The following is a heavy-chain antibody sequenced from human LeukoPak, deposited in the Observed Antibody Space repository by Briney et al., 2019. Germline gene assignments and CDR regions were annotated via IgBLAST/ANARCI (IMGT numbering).Heavy chain of an antibody. Sequence: SETLSLTCAVYGGSFSGYYWSWIRQPPGKGLEWIGEINHSGSTNYNPSLKSRVTISVDTSKNQFSLKLSSVTAADTAVYYCARGLNENIIYDSSGYLFDYWGQGTLVTVSS. CDR2: INHSGST. D-gene: IGHD3-22*01. J-gene: IGHJ4*02. CDR3: ARGLNENIIYDSSGYLFDY. CDR1: GGSFSGYY. V-gene: IGHV4-34*01.